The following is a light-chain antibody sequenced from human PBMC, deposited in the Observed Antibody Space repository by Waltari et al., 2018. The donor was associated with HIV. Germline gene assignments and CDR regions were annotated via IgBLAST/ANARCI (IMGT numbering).Light chain of an antibody. Sequence: DIQMTQSPNSLSASFGERGTLGCRSSQRIGNYVNWYQQRSGKRPRLLIFSASTLQSGVSPRFTGGGSGTDFTLTINNRQFEDFATYYCEQSYGSPRTFGQGT. V-gene: IGKV1-39*01. J-gene: IGKJ1*01. CDR1: QRIGNY. CDR3: EQSYGSPRT. CDR2: SAS.